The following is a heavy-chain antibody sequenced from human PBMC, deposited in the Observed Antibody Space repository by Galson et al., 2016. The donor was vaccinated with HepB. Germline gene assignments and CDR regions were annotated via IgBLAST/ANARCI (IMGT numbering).Heavy chain of an antibody. Sequence: SETLSLTCAVSDASMTNRTFNWAWIRQSPGRGLEWIGFIFYSGTTYYTPSLKSRVTIAADPSKNQFSLTLPSVAATDTATYFCARGDIETRAFDSWAPGTLVTVSS. V-gene: IGHV4-39*01. CDR2: IFYSGTT. J-gene: IGHJ4*02. CDR1: DASMTNRTFN. D-gene: IGHD2-15*01. CDR3: ARGDIETRAFDS.